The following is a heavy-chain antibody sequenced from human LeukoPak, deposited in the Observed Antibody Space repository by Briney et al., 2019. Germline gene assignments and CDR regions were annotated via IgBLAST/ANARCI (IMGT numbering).Heavy chain of an antibody. CDR2: ISNSGSST. V-gene: IGHV3-23*01. J-gene: IGHJ5*02. Sequence: GGSPRLSCVASGFTFSDYAMCWVRQAPGKGLEWVSTISNSGSSTYYPDSVKGRFTVSRDNSKNTLYLQMNSLRAEDTAVYYCARDPLYVSGSAWGQGTLVTVSS. CDR3: ARDPLYVSGSA. D-gene: IGHD3-10*01. CDR1: GFTFSDYA.